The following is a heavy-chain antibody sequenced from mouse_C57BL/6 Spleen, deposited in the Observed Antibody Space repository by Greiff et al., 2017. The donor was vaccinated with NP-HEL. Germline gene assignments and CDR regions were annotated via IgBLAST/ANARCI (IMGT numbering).Heavy chain of an antibody. CDR3: ARGPDYGSSSYYFDY. Sequence: QVQLQQPGAELVKPGASVKMSCKASGYTFTSYWITWVKQRPGQGLEWIGDIYPGSGSTNYNEKFKSKATLTVDTSSSTAYMQLSSLTSEDSEVYYGARGPDYGSSSYYFDYWGQGTTLTVSS. D-gene: IGHD1-1*01. CDR1: GYTFTSYW. J-gene: IGHJ2*01. V-gene: IGHV1-55*01. CDR2: IYPGSGST.